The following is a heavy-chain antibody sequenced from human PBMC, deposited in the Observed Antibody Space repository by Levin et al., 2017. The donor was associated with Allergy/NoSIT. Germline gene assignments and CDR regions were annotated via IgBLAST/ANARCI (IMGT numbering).Heavy chain of an antibody. V-gene: IGHV1-69*04. J-gene: IGHJ1*01. CDR3: ARAGYSSGWYGYFQH. Sequence: SVKVSCKASGGTFSSYAISWVRQAPGQGLEWMGRIIPILGIANYAQKFQGRVTITADKSTSTAYMELSSLRSEDTAVYYCARAGYSSGWYGYFQHWGQGTLVTVSS. CDR2: IIPILGIA. D-gene: IGHD6-19*01. CDR1: GGTFSSYA.